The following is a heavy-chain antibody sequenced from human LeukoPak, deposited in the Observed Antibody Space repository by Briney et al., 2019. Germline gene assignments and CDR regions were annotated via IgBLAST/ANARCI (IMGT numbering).Heavy chain of an antibody. CDR1: GFTFSSYA. CDR2: ISGSGGST. D-gene: IGHD3-10*01. V-gene: IGHV3-23*01. Sequence: GGSLRLSCAASGFTFSSYAMSWVRQAPGKGLEWVSAISGSGGSTYYADSVKGRFTISIDNSKNTLYLQMNSLRAEDTAVYYCAKDDGWFGELLPFDYWGQGTLVTVSS. J-gene: IGHJ4*02. CDR3: AKDDGWFGELLPFDY.